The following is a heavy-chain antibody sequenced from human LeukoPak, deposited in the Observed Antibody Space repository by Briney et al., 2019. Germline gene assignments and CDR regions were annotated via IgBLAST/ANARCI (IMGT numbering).Heavy chain of an antibody. D-gene: IGHD3/OR15-3a*01. CDR1: GFTFSSYA. J-gene: IGHJ4*02. CDR3: ARLDFY. V-gene: IGHV3-30-3*01. CDR2: ISYDGSNK. Sequence: GRSLRLSCAASGFTFSSYAMHWVRQAPGKGLEWVAVISYDGSNKYYADSVKGRFTISRDNSKNTLYLQMNSLRPEDTAVYYCARLDFYWGQGTLVTVSS.